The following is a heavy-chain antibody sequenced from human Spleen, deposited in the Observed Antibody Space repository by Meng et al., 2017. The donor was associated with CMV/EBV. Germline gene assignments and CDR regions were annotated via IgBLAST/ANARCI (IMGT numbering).Heavy chain of an antibody. CDR3: ARRYGASAYNWFDP. D-gene: IGHD4-17*01. CDR2: INHSGST. J-gene: IGHJ5*02. Sequence: QGQLQQGGAGLLKPSETLSLTCAVYGGSFSGYYWSWIRQPPGKGLEWIGEINHSGSTNYNPSLKSRVTISVDTSKNQFSLKLSSVTAADTAVYYCARRYGASAYNWFDPWGQGTLVTVSS. CDR1: GGSFSGYY. V-gene: IGHV4-34*01.